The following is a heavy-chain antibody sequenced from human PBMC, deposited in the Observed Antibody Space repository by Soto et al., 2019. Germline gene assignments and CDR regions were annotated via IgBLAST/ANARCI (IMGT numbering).Heavy chain of an antibody. Sequence: ASVPTLVNPTHTLTLTCTFSGVSLSISGVGVGWIRQPPGKPLQWLPLIYCNDDKRYSPSLKSRLSITKVTPKNQQVVTMTNLDPVDTATYFCAHTIVVVVCATTRPCTSWGQGTLVTVSS. CDR1: GVSLSISGVG. CDR3: AHTIVVVVCATTRPCTS. J-gene: IGHJ5*02. D-gene: IGHD2-15*01. V-gene: IGHV2-5*01. CDR2: IYCNDDK.